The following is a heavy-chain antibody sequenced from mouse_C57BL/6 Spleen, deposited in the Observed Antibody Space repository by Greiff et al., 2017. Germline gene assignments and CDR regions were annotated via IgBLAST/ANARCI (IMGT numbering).Heavy chain of an antibody. V-gene: IGHV5-4*01. D-gene: IGHD2-1*01. Sequence: EVQRVESGGGLVKPGGSLKLSCAASGFTFSSYAMSWVRQTPEKRLEWVATISDGGSYTYYPDNVKGRFTISRDNAKNNLYLQMSHLKSEDTAMYYCARDGIYGNLFAYWGQGTLVTVSA. CDR2: ISDGGSYT. CDR1: GFTFSSYA. CDR3: ARDGIYGNLFAY. J-gene: IGHJ3*01.